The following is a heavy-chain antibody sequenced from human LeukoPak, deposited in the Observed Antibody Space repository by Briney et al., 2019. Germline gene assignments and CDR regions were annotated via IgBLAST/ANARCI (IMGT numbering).Heavy chain of an antibody. D-gene: IGHD7-27*01. CDR1: GFTFSGAW. CDR2: IREDGTEK. Sequence: PGGSLRLSCTASGFTFSGAWMTWVRQAPGKGLEGVANIREDGTEKNYVGSVKGRFTISRDNAKNSLFLQMSNLRDDDTAIYYCARHVGISFWGQGTLVTVSS. J-gene: IGHJ4*02. V-gene: IGHV3-7*01. CDR3: ARHVGISF.